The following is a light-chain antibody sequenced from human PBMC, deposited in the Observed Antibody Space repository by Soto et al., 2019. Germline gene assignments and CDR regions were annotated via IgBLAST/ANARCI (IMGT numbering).Light chain of an antibody. CDR3: TSYAGGNNV. V-gene: IGLV2-8*01. CDR2: EVN. J-gene: IGLJ1*01. Sequence: QSALTQPPSESGSPGQSVTISCTGTSSDVGGYNYVSWYQQNPGKVPKLMIYEVNKRPSGVPDRFSGSKSGNTASLTVSGLQAEYEADYYCTSYAGGNNVFGTGTKVTVL. CDR1: SSDVGGYNY.